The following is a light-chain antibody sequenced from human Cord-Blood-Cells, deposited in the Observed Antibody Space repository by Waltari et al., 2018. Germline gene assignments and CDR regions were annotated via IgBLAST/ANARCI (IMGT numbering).Light chain of an antibody. Sequence: SYELTQPPSVSVSPGQTASITCSGAKLGDKYACWYQQKPGQSPVLVIYQHSKRPSGIPEGFSGSDSGNTATLTISGTQAMDEADYYCQAWDSSSVVVGGGTKLTVL. V-gene: IGLV3-1*01. CDR3: QAWDSSSVV. J-gene: IGLJ2*01. CDR2: QHS. CDR1: KLGDKY.